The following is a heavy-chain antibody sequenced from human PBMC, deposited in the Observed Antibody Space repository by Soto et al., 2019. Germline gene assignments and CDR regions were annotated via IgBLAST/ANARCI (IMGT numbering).Heavy chain of an antibody. CDR3: ASGYSCRSTSCYVGWFDP. Sequence: QVQLVQSGAEVKKPGSSVKVSCKASGGTFSSYAISWVRQAPGQGLEWMGGIIPIFGTANYAQKFQGRVTITADESTSTAYMELSSLRSEDTAVYYCASGYSCRSTSCYVGWFDPWGQGSLVTVSS. V-gene: IGHV1-69*01. J-gene: IGHJ5*02. D-gene: IGHD2-2*01. CDR1: GGTFSSYA. CDR2: IIPIFGTA.